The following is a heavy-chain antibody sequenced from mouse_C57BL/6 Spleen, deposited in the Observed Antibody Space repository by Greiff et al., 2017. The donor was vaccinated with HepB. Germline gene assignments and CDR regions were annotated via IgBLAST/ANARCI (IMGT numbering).Heavy chain of an antibody. D-gene: IGHD2-4*01. J-gene: IGHJ4*01. V-gene: IGHV3-6*01. CDR3: ARDVIYYDYGYAMDY. CDR1: GYSITSGYY. Sequence: VQLKESGPGLVKPSQSLSLTCSVTGYSITSGYYWNWIRQFPGNKLEWMGYISYDGSNNYNPSLKNRISITRDTSKNQFFLKLNSVTTEDTATYYCARDVIYYDYGYAMDYWGQGTSVTVSS. CDR2: ISYDGSN.